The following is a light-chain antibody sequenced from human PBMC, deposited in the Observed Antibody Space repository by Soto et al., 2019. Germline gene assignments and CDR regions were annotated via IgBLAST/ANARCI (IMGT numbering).Light chain of an antibody. J-gene: IGKJ4*01. V-gene: IGKV1-17*01. CDR3: LQHNSYPPT. Sequence: DIQMTQSPSSLSSSVGDRVTITCRASQGLRNDLSWYQQKPGKAPKRLIYTASSLQSGIPSRFSGSGSGTEFTLTISSLQPEDFATYYCLQHNSYPPTFGGGTKVEIK. CDR2: TAS. CDR1: QGLRND.